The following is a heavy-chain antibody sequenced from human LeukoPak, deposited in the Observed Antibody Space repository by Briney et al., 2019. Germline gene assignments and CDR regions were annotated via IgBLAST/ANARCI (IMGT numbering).Heavy chain of an antibody. V-gene: IGHV3-7*01. CDR1: GFTFSSYW. Sequence: PGGSLRLSCAASGFTFSSYWMSWVRQAPGKGLEWVAIIKQDGSQKYYVDSVKGRFTISRDNAKNSRYLQMNSLRAEDTAVYYCARDKLDDNSASLFDCWGQGTLVTVSS. J-gene: IGHJ4*02. D-gene: IGHD3-22*01. CDR2: IKQDGSQK. CDR3: ARDKLDDNSASLFDC.